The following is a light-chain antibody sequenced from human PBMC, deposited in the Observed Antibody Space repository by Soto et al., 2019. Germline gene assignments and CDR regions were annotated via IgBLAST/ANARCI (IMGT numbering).Light chain of an antibody. CDR1: YNL. CDR2: EVN. J-gene: IGLJ1*01. CDR3: CSYVGATTYV. V-gene: IGLV2-23*02. Sequence: QSALTQPASVSGSPGQSITISCSGTYNLVSWYQQHPGKAPKLMIFEVNKRPSGVSNRFSGAISGSTASLTISGLQAEDEADYYCCSYVGATTYVFGSGTKLTVL.